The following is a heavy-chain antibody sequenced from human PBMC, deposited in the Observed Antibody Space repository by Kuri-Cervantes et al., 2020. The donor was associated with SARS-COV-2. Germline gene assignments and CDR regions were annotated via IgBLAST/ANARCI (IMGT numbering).Heavy chain of an antibody. J-gene: IGHJ3*02. CDR3: AREGVVANDAFDI. V-gene: IGHV3-48*01. CDR1: GFTFSSYS. Sequence: GESLKISCAASGFTFSSYSMNWVRQAPGKGLEWVSYISSSSSTIYYADSVKGRFTISRDNAKNSLYLQMNSLRVEDTAVYYCAREGVVANDAFDIWGQGTMVTVSS. D-gene: IGHD2-21*01. CDR2: ISSSSSTI.